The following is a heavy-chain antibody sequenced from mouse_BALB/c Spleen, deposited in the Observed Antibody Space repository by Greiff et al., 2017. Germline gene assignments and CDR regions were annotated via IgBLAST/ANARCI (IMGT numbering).Heavy chain of an antibody. Sequence: EVKLVESGGGLVKPGGSLKLSCAASGFTFSDYYMYWVRQTPEKRLEWVATISDGGSYTYYPDSVKGRFTISRDNAKNNLYLQMSSLKSEDTAMYYCARDGTGPFAYWGQGTLVTVSA. J-gene: IGHJ3*01. CDR2: ISDGGSYT. V-gene: IGHV5-4*02. CDR3: ARDGTGPFAY. CDR1: GFTFSDYY. D-gene: IGHD4-1*01.